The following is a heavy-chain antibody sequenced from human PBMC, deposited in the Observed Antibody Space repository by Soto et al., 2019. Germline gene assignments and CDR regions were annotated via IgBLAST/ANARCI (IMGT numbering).Heavy chain of an antibody. CDR3: ARDGMTTGDS. CDR2: VFSSVSA. V-gene: IGHV4-4*07. D-gene: IGHD1-1*01. J-gene: IGHJ4*02. CDR1: GVSVRSYT. Sequence: SETLSLTCIVSGVSVRSYTWSWVRQPANKGLGWIGRVFSSVSATYNPSLKSRVSISMDTSENRISLRLDSVTAADAGVYFCARDGMTTGDSWGPGTLVTVSS.